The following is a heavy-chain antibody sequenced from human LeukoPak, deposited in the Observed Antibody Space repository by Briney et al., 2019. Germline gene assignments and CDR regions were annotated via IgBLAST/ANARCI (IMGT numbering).Heavy chain of an antibody. Sequence: QPGGSLRLSCAASGFTFSSYDMHWVRQATGKGLEWVSAIGTAGDTYYPGSVKGRFTISRENAKNSLYLQMNSLRAGDTAVYYRARYVSGDYYDYWGQGTQVTVSS. D-gene: IGHD3-3*01. J-gene: IGHJ4*02. V-gene: IGHV3-13*01. CDR1: GFTFSSYD. CDR3: ARYVSGDYYDY. CDR2: IGTAGDT.